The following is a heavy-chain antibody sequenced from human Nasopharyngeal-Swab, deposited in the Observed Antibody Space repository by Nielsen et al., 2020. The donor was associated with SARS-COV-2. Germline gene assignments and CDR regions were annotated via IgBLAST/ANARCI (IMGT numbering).Heavy chain of an antibody. CDR3: ARQGAVAGYYYYYMDV. V-gene: IGHV5-51*01. J-gene: IGHJ6*03. Sequence: GVSLKISCKGSGYSFTSYWIGWVRQVPGKGLEWMGIIYPGDSDTRYSPSFQGQVTISADKSISTAYLQWSSLKASDTAMYYCARQGAVAGYYYYYMDVWGKGTTVTVSS. D-gene: IGHD6-19*01. CDR2: IYPGDSDT. CDR1: GYSFTSYW.